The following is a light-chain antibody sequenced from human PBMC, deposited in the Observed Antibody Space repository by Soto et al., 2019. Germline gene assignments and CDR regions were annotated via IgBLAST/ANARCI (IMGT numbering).Light chain of an antibody. CDR1: SGSIASKY. V-gene: IGLV6-57*02. Sequence: NFMLTQPHSVSASPGKTVIISCTGSSGSIASKYVQWYQQRPGSAPTTVIYEDNDRPSGVPDRFSGSIDISSNSASLTISGLQTEDEADYYCQSYDSNVVVFGGGTKLTVL. CDR2: EDN. J-gene: IGLJ2*01. CDR3: QSYDSNVVV.